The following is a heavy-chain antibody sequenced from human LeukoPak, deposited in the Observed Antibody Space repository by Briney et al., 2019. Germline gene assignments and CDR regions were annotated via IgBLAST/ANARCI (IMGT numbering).Heavy chain of an antibody. CDR1: GFTFSSYG. CDR3: ARDFGKGGFPYYYMDV. Sequence: GGSLRLSCAASGFTFSSYGMHWVRQAPGKGLEWVAVIWYDGSNKYYADSVKGRFTISRDNSKNTLYLQMNSLRAEDTAVYYCARDFGKGGFPYYYMDVWGKGTTVTVSS. CDR2: IWYDGSNK. J-gene: IGHJ6*03. V-gene: IGHV3-33*01. D-gene: IGHD1-14*01.